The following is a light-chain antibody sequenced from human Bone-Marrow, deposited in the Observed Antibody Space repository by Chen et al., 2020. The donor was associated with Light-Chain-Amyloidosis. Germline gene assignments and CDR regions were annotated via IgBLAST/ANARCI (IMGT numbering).Light chain of an antibody. CDR2: EVS. CDR3: CSYAGSYPYV. CDR1: SSDVGSYNL. J-gene: IGLJ1*01. V-gene: IGLV2-23*02. Sequence: QSALTQPASVSGSPGQSITISCTGTSSDVGSYNLVSWYQQHPGKAPKLMIYEVSKRPSGVSNRFSGSKSGNAASLTISGLQAEDEADYYCCSYAGSYPYVFGTGTKVTVL.